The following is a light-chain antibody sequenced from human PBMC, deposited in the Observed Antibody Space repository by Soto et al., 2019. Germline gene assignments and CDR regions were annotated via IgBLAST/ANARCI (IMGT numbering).Light chain of an antibody. CDR2: GAS. Sequence: EIVLTQSPGTXSXXPXXXXXXXXSXXQSVANNKYLAWYQQRPGQAPTLLIYGASSRATGIPDRFSGSGSGTDFTLTITRLEPEDFAVYYCQQYGSSPMITFGQGIRLEIK. CDR1: QSVANNKY. V-gene: IGKV3-20*01. CDR3: QQYGSSPMIT. J-gene: IGKJ5*01.